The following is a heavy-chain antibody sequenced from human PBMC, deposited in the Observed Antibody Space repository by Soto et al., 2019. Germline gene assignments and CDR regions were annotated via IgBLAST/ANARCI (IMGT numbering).Heavy chain of an antibody. CDR1: GGSISSGGYY. CDR2: IYYSGST. V-gene: IGHV4-31*03. D-gene: IGHD2-2*01. Sequence: SETLSLTCTVSGGSISSGGYYWSWIRQHPGKGLEWIGYIYYSGSTYYNPSLKSRVTISVDTSKNQFSLKLSSVTAADTAVYYCARVAVVVPAAINWFDPWGQGTLVTVSS. J-gene: IGHJ5*02. CDR3: ARVAVVVPAAINWFDP.